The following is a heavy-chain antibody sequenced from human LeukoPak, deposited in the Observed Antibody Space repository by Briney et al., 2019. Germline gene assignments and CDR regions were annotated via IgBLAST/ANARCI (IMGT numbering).Heavy chain of an antibody. CDR2: IYTSGST. CDR3: ASLSYDSSGYYLDY. Sequence: SETLSLTCTVSGGSISSYYWSWIRQPAGKGLEWIGRIYTSGSTDYNPSLKSRVTISVDTSKNQFSLKLSSVTAADTAVYYCASLSYDSSGYYLDYWGQGTLVTVSS. CDR1: GGSISSYY. D-gene: IGHD3-22*01. J-gene: IGHJ4*02. V-gene: IGHV4-4*07.